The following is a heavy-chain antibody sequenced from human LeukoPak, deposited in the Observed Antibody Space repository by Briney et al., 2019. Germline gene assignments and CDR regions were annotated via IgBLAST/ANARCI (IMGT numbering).Heavy chain of an antibody. J-gene: IGHJ4*02. Sequence: GRSRRPSCAASGFTFSSYWMSCVRQAQGNVLEWVANTKGDGSDTPYVDSVRGRFTICRHNAKHSLYLQMNRRRAEDTAVNYRARGLGYCRADYWGQGTLVTVSS. CDR3: ARGLGYCRADY. CDR1: GFTFSSYW. CDR2: TKGDGSDT. V-gene: IGHV3-7*04. D-gene: IGHD5-12*01.